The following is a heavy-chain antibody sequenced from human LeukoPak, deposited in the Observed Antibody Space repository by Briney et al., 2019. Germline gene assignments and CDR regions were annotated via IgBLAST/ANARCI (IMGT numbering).Heavy chain of an antibody. V-gene: IGHV4-34*01. J-gene: IGHJ4*02. Sequence: SETLSLTCAVYGGSFSGYYWSWIRQPPGKGLEWIGEISHSGSTNYNPSLKSRVTISVDTSKNQFSLKLSSVTAADTAVYYCARGPYGDPYYFDYWGQGTLVTVSS. CDR1: GGSFSGYY. CDR3: ARGPYGDPYYFDY. CDR2: ISHSGST. D-gene: IGHD4-17*01.